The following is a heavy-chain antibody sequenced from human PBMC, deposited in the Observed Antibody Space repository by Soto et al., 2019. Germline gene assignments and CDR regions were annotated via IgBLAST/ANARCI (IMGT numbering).Heavy chain of an antibody. D-gene: IGHD3-22*01. CDR2: IWYDGSNQ. CDR3: ARGVNYYYYMDV. V-gene: IGHV3-33*01. J-gene: IGHJ6*03. CDR1: GFTFSSYG. Sequence: GGSLRLSCAASGFTFSSYGMHWVRQAPGKGLEWVAVIWYDGSNQYYADSVKGRFTISRDNSKNTLFLQMNSLIAEDTAVYYCARGVNYYYYMDVWGKGTAVTVSS.